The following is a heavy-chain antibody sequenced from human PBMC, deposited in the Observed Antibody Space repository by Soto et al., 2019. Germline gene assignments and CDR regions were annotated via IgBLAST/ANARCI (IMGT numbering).Heavy chain of an antibody. CDR1: GGSISSSSYY. J-gene: IGHJ5*02. CDR2: IYYSGST. V-gene: IGHV4-39*01. CDR3: ARQKAAAGTRWFDP. D-gene: IGHD6-13*01. Sequence: SETLSLTCTVSGGSISSSSYYWGWIRQPPGKGLEWIGSIYYSGSTYYNPSLKSRVTISVDTSKNQFSLKLSSVIAADTAVYYCARQKAAAGTRWFDPWGQGTLVTVSS.